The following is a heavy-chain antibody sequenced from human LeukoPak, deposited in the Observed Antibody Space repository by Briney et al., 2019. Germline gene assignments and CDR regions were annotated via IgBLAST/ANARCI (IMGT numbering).Heavy chain of an antibody. D-gene: IGHD4-17*01. CDR3: ARPTRPDYGDYGWFDP. V-gene: IGHV5-51*01. J-gene: IGHJ5*02. Sequence: GESLKISCKGSGYSFTTYWIGWVSQMPGKGLEWMGIINPADSDTRYSPSFQGQVTISVDKSISTAYLQWSSLKASDTAMYYCARPTRPDYGDYGWFDPWGQGTLVTVSS. CDR1: GYSFTTYW. CDR2: INPADSDT.